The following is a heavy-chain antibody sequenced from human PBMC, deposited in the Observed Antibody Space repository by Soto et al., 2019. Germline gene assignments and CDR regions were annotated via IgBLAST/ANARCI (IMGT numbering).Heavy chain of an antibody. D-gene: IGHD2-21*02. J-gene: IGHJ4*02. CDR1: GFTFNSLS. CDR3: ASESYGDSQYFDY. V-gene: IGHV3-30*04. CDR2: ISHDGRVT. Sequence: QVQLVESGGGMVQPGTSLRLSCAASGFTFNSLSLHWVRQRPDKGLEWVAVISHDGRVTFYANFVKGRFTVSRDNSKNTIYLQVNSLRAEDTAVYYCASESYGDSQYFDYWGQGTLVTVSS.